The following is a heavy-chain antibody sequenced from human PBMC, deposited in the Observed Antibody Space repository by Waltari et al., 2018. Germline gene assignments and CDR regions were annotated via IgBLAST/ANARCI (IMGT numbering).Heavy chain of an antibody. D-gene: IGHD3-22*01. J-gene: IGHJ3*02. CDR1: GSTPTALP. CDR2: FDPEDGET. Sequence: QVQLVQSAAEVKKPGASVNVSCKVSGSTPTALPMHWVRQAPGKGLEWMGGFDPEDGETIYAQKFQGRVTMTEDTSTDTAYMELSSLRSEDTAVYYCATTSGYYSNDAFDIWGQGTMVTVSS. V-gene: IGHV1-24*01. CDR3: ATTSGYYSNDAFDI.